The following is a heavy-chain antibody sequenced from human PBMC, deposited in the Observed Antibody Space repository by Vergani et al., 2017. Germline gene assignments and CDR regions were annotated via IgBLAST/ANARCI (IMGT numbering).Heavy chain of an antibody. Sequence: VQLVESGGVVVQPGGSLRLSCAASGFTFDDYAMHWVRQAPGKGLEWVSLISWDGGSTYYADSVKGRFTISRDNSKNSLYLQMNSLRAEDTALYYCAKDSSSWYVGSNYYYYGMDVWGQ. J-gene: IGHJ6*02. CDR2: ISWDGGST. V-gene: IGHV3-43D*04. D-gene: IGHD6-13*01. CDR3: AKDSSSWYVGSNYYYYGMDV. CDR1: GFTFDDYA.